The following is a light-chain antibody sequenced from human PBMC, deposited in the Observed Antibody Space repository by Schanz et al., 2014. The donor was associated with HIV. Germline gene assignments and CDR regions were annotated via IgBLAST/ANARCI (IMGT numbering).Light chain of an antibody. Sequence: EIVMTQSPATLSVSPGEGATLSCRASQSISSNLAWYHQKPGQAPRLLIYGASTRATGIPARFSGSRSGTEFTLSINSLQSEDVAVYFCQQYNNWPPAFGQGTKVEIK. J-gene: IGKJ1*01. CDR2: GAS. V-gene: IGKV3-15*01. CDR3: QQYNNWPPA. CDR1: QSISSN.